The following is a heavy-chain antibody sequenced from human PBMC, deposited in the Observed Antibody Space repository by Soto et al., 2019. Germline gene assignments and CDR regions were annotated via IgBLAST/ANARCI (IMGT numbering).Heavy chain of an antibody. J-gene: IGHJ4*02. CDR1: GYTFTSYY. CDR2: INPSGGST. CDR3: ARVPVVVAANIDY. V-gene: IGHV1-46*01. Sequence: ASVKVSCKASGYTFTSYYMHWVRQAPGQGLEWMGIINPSGGSTSYAQKFQGRVTITRDTSASTAYMELSSLRSEDTAVYYCARVPVVVAANIDYWGQGTLVTVSS. D-gene: IGHD2-15*01.